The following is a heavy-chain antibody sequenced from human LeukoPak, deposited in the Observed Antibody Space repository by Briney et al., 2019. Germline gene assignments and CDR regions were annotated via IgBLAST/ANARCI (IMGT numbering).Heavy chain of an antibody. Sequence: ASVKVSCKASGYTFTSYGISWVRQAPGQGLEWMGWISAYNGNTNYAQKLQGRVTMTTDTSTSTAYMELRSLRSDDTAVYYCARDLEYYDSSGRAFDIWGQGTMVTVSS. D-gene: IGHD3-22*01. CDR3: ARDLEYYDSSGRAFDI. CDR2: ISAYNGNT. CDR1: GYTFTSYG. J-gene: IGHJ3*02. V-gene: IGHV1-18*01.